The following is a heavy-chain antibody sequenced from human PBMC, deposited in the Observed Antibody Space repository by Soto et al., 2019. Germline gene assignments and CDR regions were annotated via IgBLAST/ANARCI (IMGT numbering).Heavy chain of an antibody. CDR3: AREGSYYDTSGFYYSCFDP. V-gene: IGHV4-31*03. CDR1: GGSISSGDYY. D-gene: IGHD3-22*01. CDR2: IYYSGST. Sequence: QVQLQESGPGLVKPSQTLSLTCTVSGGSISSGDYYWSWIRQHPGKGLEWIGYIYYSGSTYYNPSLKSRVTISVDTSKNQFSLKLSSVTAADTAVYYGAREGSYYDTSGFYYSCFDPWGQGTLVTVSS. J-gene: IGHJ5*02.